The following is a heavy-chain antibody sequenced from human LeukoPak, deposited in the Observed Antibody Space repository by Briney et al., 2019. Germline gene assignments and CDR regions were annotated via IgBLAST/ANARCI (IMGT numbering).Heavy chain of an antibody. V-gene: IGHV4-39*01. CDR2: IYYSGST. Sequence: PSETLSLTCTVSGGSISSSSYYWGWIRQPPGKGLEWIANIYYSGSTYYNPSLKSRVTMSLDTSKNQFSLKLSSVTAADTAVYYCARLMITFDICGQGTMVTVSS. D-gene: IGHD3-16*01. CDR3: ARLMITFDI. J-gene: IGHJ3*02. CDR1: GGSISSSSYY.